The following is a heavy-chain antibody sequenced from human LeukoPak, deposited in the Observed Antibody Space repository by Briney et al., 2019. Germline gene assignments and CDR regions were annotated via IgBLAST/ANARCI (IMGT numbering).Heavy chain of an antibody. J-gene: IGHJ4*02. D-gene: IGHD3-3*01. CDR3: AKADSARGVALKSTIDY. CDR1: GFTFSSYA. CDR2: INGNGGST. V-gene: IGHV3-23*01. Sequence: GGSLRLSCAASGFTFSSYAMSWVRQARGKGLEWVSVINGNGGSTYYADSVKGRFTISRDNSKNTLYLQMNSLRGEDTAVYYCAKADSARGVALKSTIDYWGQGTLVTVSS.